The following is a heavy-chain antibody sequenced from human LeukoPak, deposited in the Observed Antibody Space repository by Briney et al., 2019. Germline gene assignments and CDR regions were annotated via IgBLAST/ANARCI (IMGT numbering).Heavy chain of an antibody. CDR3: ARSLFDYDILTGHDY. V-gene: IGHV5-10-1*01. J-gene: IGHJ4*02. CDR2: IDPSDSYT. Sequence: GESQKISFKGSGYSSTTYWISWVRQMSGKGLEWMGTIDPSDSYTKYSPTFQGHVTISADKSISTAYLQWSSLKASDTAVYYCARSLFDYDILTGHDYWGQGTLVTVSS. D-gene: IGHD3-9*01. CDR1: GYSSTTYW.